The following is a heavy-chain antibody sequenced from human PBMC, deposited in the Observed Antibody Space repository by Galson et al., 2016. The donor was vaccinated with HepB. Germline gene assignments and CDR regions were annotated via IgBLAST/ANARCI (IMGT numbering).Heavy chain of an antibody. Sequence: SVKVSCKASGYSFIAYGLSWVRQAPGQGLEWIGWVTAYSGDTTYAQNFQGRVTMTTDTSTSTAYMDLRGLRSDDTAVYYCARPKYSTSPYFFAYWGQGTLVTVSS. CDR1: GYSFIAYG. CDR2: VTAYSGDT. V-gene: IGHV1-18*01. J-gene: IGHJ4*02. CDR3: ARPKYSTSPYFFAY. D-gene: IGHD6-6*01.